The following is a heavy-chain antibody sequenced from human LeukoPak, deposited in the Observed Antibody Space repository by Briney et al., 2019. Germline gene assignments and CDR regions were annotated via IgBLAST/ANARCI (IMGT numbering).Heavy chain of an antibody. CDR3: ANSAAPSFYDSRGSDTFDI. J-gene: IGHJ3*02. D-gene: IGHD3-22*01. CDR2: IYYSGST. Sequence: PSETLSLTCSVSGGSIGSSSDYWGWVRQPPGKGLEWIATIYYSGSTYYNPSLKSRVTISVDTSNNQCPLKLSSVTAADTAVYYCANSAAPSFYDSRGSDTFDIWGQGTMVTVSS. V-gene: IGHV4-39*01. CDR1: GGSIGSSSDY.